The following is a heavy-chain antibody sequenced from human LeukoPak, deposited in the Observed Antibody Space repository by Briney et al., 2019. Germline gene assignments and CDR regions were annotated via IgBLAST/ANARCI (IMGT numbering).Heavy chain of an antibody. CDR3: AKEYSRSFKAFDQ. D-gene: IGHD6-6*01. CDR2: ISGSGGST. CDR1: GFTFSSYA. V-gene: IGHV3-23*01. J-gene: IGHJ4*02. Sequence: GGSLRLSCAASGFTFSSYAMSWVRQAPGKGLEWVSAISGSGGSTYYADSAKGRFTISRDNSKNTLYLQMNSLRPEDTAVYYCAKEYSRSFKAFDQWGQGTLVTVSS.